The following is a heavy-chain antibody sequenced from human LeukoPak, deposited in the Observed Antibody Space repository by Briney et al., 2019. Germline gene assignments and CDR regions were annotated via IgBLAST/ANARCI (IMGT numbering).Heavy chain of an antibody. CDR2: IRYDGSSK. D-gene: IGHD1-26*01. Sequence: GGSLRLSCTTSGFVFTTFGMHWVRQAPGKGLEWVAFIRYDGSSKYNADSVKGRFTISRDNSKNTVYLQMSSLRAEDTAVYYCAKDMGGLLAKHYLDYWGQGTLITVSS. J-gene: IGHJ4*02. CDR1: GFVFTTFG. V-gene: IGHV3-30*02. CDR3: AKDMGGLLAKHYLDY.